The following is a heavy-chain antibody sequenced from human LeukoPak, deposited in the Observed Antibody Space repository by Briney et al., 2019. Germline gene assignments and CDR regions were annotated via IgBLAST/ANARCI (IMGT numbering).Heavy chain of an antibody. CDR2: IYPGHSNT. D-gene: IGHD1-26*01. V-gene: IGHV5-51*01. CDR1: GYDFACYW. CDR3: ARQAGATQITHFDY. Sequence: GESLKISCKSSGYDFACYWIGWVRQMPGKGLEWMGIIYPGHSNTRYSPSFQGQVTISADKSISTTSLQWGSLRASDTAMHYCARQAGATQITHFDYWGQGTLVTVSS. J-gene: IGHJ4*02.